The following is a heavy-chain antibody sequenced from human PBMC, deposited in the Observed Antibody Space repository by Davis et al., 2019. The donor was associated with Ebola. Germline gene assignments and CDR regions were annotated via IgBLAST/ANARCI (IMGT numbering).Heavy chain of an antibody. Sequence: SETLSLTCTVSGGSVSSGGYYWNWIRQPPGKGLEWIGYIYYSGSTDYSPSLRGRVTISLDTSKNQFSLKLTSVTAADTAVYYCASKRSYCSSTSCYFDSWGQGTLVTVSS. V-gene: IGHV4-61*08. CDR2: IYYSGST. J-gene: IGHJ4*02. D-gene: IGHD2-2*01. CDR1: GGSVSSGGYY. CDR3: ASKRSYCSSTSCYFDS.